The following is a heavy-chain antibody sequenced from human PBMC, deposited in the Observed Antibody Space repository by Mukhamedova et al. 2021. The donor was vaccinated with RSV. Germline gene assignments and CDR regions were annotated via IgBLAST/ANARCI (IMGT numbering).Heavy chain of an antibody. CDR3: ARPVETAIDY. J-gene: IGHJ4*02. CDR2: IYPGDSDT. D-gene: IGHD5-18*01. Sequence: EYIGIIYPGDSDTRYSPSFQGQVTISADKSISTAYLQWSSLKASDTAMYYCARPVETAIDYWGQGTLVTVSS. V-gene: IGHV5-51*01.